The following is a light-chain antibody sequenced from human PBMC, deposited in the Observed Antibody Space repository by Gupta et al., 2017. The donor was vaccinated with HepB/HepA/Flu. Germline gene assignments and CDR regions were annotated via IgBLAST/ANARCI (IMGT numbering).Light chain of an antibody. V-gene: IGLV10-54*04. CDR1: SNNVGNQE. CDR3: SAWESSRSAQV. CDR2: KNN. J-gene: IGLJ2*01. Sequence: AGLTQPPSVSKGLRQTATLTGTGNSNNVGNQEAAWLQQHQGHPPKLLSYKNNHRHSGIAERFSASRSGNTATVTITGLQTEDVADYYCSAWESSRSAQVFGGGTKLTVL.